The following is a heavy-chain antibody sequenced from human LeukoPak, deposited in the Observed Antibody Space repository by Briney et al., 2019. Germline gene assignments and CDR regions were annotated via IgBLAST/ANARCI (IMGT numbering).Heavy chain of an antibody. Sequence: GGSLRLSCAASGFTFSSYSMNWVRQAPGKGLEWVSSISSSSSYIYYADSVKGRFTISRDNAKNSLYLQMNSLRAEDTAVYYCARPPRHCSSTSCYAGAGDDAFDIWGQGTMVTVSS. V-gene: IGHV3-21*01. J-gene: IGHJ3*02. CDR2: ISSSSSYI. D-gene: IGHD2-2*01. CDR1: GFTFSSYS. CDR3: ARPPRHCSSTSCYAGAGDDAFDI.